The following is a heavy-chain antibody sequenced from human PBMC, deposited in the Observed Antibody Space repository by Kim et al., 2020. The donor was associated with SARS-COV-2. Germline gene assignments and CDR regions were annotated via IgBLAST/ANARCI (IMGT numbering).Heavy chain of an antibody. V-gene: IGHV3-23*01. D-gene: IGHD5-18*01. CDR3: AKADTAMVFTTLYYFDY. CDR1: GFTFISYA. J-gene: IGHJ4*02. Sequence: GGSLRLSCAASGFTFISYAMSWVRQAPGKGLEWVSVISGSGGSTYYADSVKGRFTISRDNSKNTLYLQMNSLRAEDTAVYYCAKADTAMVFTTLYYFDYWGQGTLVTVSS. CDR2: ISGSGGST.